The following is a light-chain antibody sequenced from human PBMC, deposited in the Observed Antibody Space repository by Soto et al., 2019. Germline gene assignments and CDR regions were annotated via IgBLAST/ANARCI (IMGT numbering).Light chain of an antibody. Sequence: DIQMTQSTSSLSASVGDRLTITCRASQGISNYLAWYQQKPGKVPKLLIYAASTLQSGVPSRFSGSGSGTDFTLKISRVEAEDVGIYYCMQGLQTPIIFGQGTRLEIK. J-gene: IGKJ5*01. CDR3: MQGLQTPII. CDR2: AAS. CDR1: QGISNY. V-gene: IGKV1-27*01.